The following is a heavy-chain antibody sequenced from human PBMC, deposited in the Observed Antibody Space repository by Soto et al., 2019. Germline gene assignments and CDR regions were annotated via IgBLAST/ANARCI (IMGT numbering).Heavy chain of an antibody. V-gene: IGHV7-4-1*01. CDR2: INPNTGNP. Sequence: QVQLVQSGSESMQPGASVKVSYKGSGYNFNSHSINWLRQAPGQGLEWMGWINPNTGNPTYEQGFTGRFVLSVDTSDSTLYLQIFSLKADDPAVYYSTRDRVRAGMGSRGQGTLVTVYS. J-gene: IGHJ4*02. CDR3: TRDRVRAGMGS. CDR1: GYNFNSHS.